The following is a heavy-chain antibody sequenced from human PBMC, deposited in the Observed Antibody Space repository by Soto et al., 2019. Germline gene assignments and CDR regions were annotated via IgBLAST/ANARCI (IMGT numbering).Heavy chain of an antibody. CDR3: ARRLFLWFGELSRRGGYYYCMDV. CDR1: GGSFSGYY. CDR2: INDSGST. D-gene: IGHD3-10*01. V-gene: IGHV4-34*01. J-gene: IGHJ6*03. Sequence: QVQLQQWGAGLLKPSETLSLTCAVYGGSFSGYYWSWIRQTPGKGLEWIGEINDSGSTNNNPSLKSRVTILVDTSKDNFSLRLRTVPAADTAVYNCARRLFLWFGELSRRGGYYYCMDVWGKGTGVTVSS.